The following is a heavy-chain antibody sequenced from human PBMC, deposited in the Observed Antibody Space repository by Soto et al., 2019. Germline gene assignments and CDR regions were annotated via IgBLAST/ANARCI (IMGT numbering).Heavy chain of an antibody. V-gene: IGHV1-18*01. CDR1: GYTFTSSG. Sequence: QVQLVQSGAEVKKPGASVKVSCKASGYTFTSSGFSWVRQAPGQGLEWMAWIRAYNGETHYAQKFQGRVTMTTDTYTSTSYMELRSRRSDDTAVYYCARDSGSYMYVSDWGQGTLVTVSS. J-gene: IGHJ4*02. CDR2: IRAYNGET. D-gene: IGHD1-26*01. CDR3: ARDSGSYMYVSD.